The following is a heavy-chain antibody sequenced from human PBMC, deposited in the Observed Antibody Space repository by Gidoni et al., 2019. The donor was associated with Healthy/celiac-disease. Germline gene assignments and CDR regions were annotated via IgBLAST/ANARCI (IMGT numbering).Heavy chain of an antibody. CDR2: IKQDGSEK. CDR3: ARQPRPIGAFDI. V-gene: IGHV3-7*01. CDR1: GFPFSSYW. Sequence: EVQLVESGGGLVQPGGSLRLSCAASGFPFSSYWMSWVRQAPGKGLEWVANIKQDGSEKYYVDSVKGRFTISRDNAKNSLYLQMNSLRAEDTAVYYCARQPRPIGAFDIWGQGTMVTVSS. D-gene: IGHD6-6*01. J-gene: IGHJ3*02.